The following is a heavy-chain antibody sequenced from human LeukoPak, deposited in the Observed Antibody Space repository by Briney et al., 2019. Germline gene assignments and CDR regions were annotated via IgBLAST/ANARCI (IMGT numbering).Heavy chain of an antibody. J-gene: IGHJ3*02. V-gene: IGHV1-69*13. Sequence: GASVKVSCKASGGTFSSYAISWVRQAPGQGLEWMGGIIPIFGTANYAQKFQGRVTITADESTSTAYMELSSLRSEDTAVYYCARGGDIVVVPAAPVRAFDIWGQGTMVTVSS. CDR2: IIPIFGTA. CDR1: GGTFSSYA. D-gene: IGHD2-2*01. CDR3: ARGGDIVVVPAAPVRAFDI.